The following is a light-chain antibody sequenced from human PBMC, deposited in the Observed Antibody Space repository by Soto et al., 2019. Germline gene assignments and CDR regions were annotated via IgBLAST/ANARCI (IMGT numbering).Light chain of an antibody. CDR2: DAS. Sequence: EILLTQSPATLSLSPGERATLSCRASQSVSSYLAWYQQKPGQAPRLLIYDASKRATGIPARLSGSGFGTDYTLTIRSLEPEDFAVYYCQQRSKWRTFGQGTKVDIK. V-gene: IGKV3-11*01. CDR3: QQRSKWRT. J-gene: IGKJ1*01. CDR1: QSVSSY.